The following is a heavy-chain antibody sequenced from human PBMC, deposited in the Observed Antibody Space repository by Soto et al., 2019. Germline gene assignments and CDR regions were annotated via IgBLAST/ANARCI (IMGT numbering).Heavy chain of an antibody. D-gene: IGHD6-19*01. Sequence: EVQLVESGGGLVQPGGSLRLSCAASGFTVSSNYMSWVRQAPGKGLEWVSVIYSGGSTYYADSVKGRFTISRHNSKNTMYIQMNGLRAEDTAVYYCARYFRSGWRNYDYWGQGTLVTVSS. CDR3: ARYFRSGWRNYDY. V-gene: IGHV3-53*04. CDR2: IYSGGST. J-gene: IGHJ4*02. CDR1: GFTVSSNY.